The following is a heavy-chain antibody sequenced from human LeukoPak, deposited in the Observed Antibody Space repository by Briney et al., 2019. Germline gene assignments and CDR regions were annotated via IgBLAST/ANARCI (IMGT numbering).Heavy chain of an antibody. J-gene: IGHJ4*02. D-gene: IGHD5-18*01. CDR3: ARDSGPEQVWLPSY. Sequence: PGGSLRLSCVASGFTFSTYGMSWVRQAPGKGLEWVSDINWNGGSTGYADSVKGRFTISRDNAKNSLFLQMNSLRAEDTALYYCARDSGPEQVWLPSYWGQGTLVTVSS. CDR2: INWNGGST. CDR1: GFTFSTYG. V-gene: IGHV3-20*04.